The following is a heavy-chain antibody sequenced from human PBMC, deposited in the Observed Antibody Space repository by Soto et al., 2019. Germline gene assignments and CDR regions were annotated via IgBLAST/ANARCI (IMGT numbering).Heavy chain of an antibody. CDR3: AKGDIVVVPAAMPAGDYYYYGMDV. V-gene: IGHV3-30*18. Sequence: GGSLRLSCAASGFTFSSYGMHWVRQAPGKGLEWVAVISYDGSNKYYADSVKGRFTISRDNSKNTLYLQMNSLRAEDTAVYYCAKGDIVVVPAAMPAGDYYYYGMDVWGQGTTVTVSS. CDR2: ISYDGSNK. J-gene: IGHJ6*02. D-gene: IGHD2-2*01. CDR1: GFTFSSYG.